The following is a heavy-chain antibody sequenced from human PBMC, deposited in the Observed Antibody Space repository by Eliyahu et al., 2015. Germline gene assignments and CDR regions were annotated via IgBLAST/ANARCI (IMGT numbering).Heavy chain of an antibody. J-gene: IGHJ4*02. CDR1: GFXFSSYG. CDR3: AKVPRSGWYLTHFDS. Sequence: QVQLVESGGGVVQPGRSLRLSCAASGFXFSSYGMHWVRQAPGKGLEWLAVISYEGSRKYYLDSVKGRFTISRDNSKNILYLQMNSLRPEDTAIYYCAKVPRSGWYLTHFDSWGQGTLVTVSS. CDR2: ISYEGSRK. V-gene: IGHV3-30*18. D-gene: IGHD6-19*01.